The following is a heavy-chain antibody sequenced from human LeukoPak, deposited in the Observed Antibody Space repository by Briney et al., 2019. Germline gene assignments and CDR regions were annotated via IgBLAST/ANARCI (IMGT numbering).Heavy chain of an antibody. Sequence: GESLKISCRASGYSFSTNWIGWVRQMPGKGLEWMGVIYPGDSDTRYSPSFQGQVTISADKSISTAYLQWSSLKASDTAMYYCARARSCGGGTCYADYWGQGTLVTVSS. CDR3: ARARSCGGGTCYADY. CDR1: GYSFSTNW. V-gene: IGHV5-51*01. J-gene: IGHJ4*02. D-gene: IGHD2-15*01. CDR2: IYPGDSDT.